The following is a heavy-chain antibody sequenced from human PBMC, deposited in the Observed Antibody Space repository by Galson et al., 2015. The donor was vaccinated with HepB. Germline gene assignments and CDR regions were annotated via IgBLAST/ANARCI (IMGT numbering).Heavy chain of an antibody. J-gene: IGHJ5*02. CDR2: INSDDSSS. CDR1: GFTFSSYW. Sequence: SLRLSCAASGFTFSSYWMHWVRQAPGKGLGWVSRINSDDSSSNYADSVKGRFTISRDNAKNTLYLQMNSLRAEDTAVYYCARDRTRYSGSGSYSPDNWFDPWGQGTLVTVSS. D-gene: IGHD3-10*01. CDR3: ARDRTRYSGSGSYSPDNWFDP. V-gene: IGHV3-74*01.